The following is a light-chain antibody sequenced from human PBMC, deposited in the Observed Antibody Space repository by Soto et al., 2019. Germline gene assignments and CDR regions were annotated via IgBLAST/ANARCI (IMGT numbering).Light chain of an antibody. CDR1: SSDVGGSNY. CDR3: SSYTSSSTYV. Sequence: QSALTQPASVSGSPGQSITISCTGTSSDVGGSNYVSWYQQHPGKDPKLIISDVSYRPSGVSNRFSGSKSGNTASLTISGLQVEDEADYYCSSYTSSSTYVFGTGTKLTVL. V-gene: IGLV2-14*01. J-gene: IGLJ1*01. CDR2: DVS.